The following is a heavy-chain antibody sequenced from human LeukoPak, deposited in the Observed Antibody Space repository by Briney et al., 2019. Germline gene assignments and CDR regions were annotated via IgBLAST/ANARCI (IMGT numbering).Heavy chain of an antibody. V-gene: IGHV3-30*02. CDR3: AKDRSSVPAGRFDY. CDR2: ILYDGTNK. J-gene: IGHJ4*02. CDR1: GFTFSSFG. D-gene: IGHD2-2*01. Sequence: GGSLRLSCAASGFTFSSFGMHWVRQAPGQGLEWVAFILYDGTNKYYADSVKGRFTISRDNSKNTLYLQMNSLRAEDTALYYCAKDRSSVPAGRFDYWGQGTLVTVSS.